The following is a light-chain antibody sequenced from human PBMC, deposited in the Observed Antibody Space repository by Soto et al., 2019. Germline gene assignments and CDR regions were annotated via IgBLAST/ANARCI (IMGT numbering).Light chain of an antibody. J-gene: IGKJ5*01. Sequence: IVFTQSPATLSLSPGERATLSCRASQSVSSYLAWYQQKPGQAPRLLIYDASNRATGIPARFSGSGSGTDFTPTISSLEPADFAVYYCQQRSNWPPITFGQGTRLEIK. V-gene: IGKV3-11*01. CDR1: QSVSSY. CDR2: DAS. CDR3: QQRSNWPPIT.